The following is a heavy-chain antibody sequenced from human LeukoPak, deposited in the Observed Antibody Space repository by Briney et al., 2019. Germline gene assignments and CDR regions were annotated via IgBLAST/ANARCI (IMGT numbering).Heavy chain of an antibody. D-gene: IGHD3-22*01. CDR3: ARDLGQYYDTSDNWFDP. Sequence: GGSLRLSCAASGFTFSSYGMHWVRQAPGRGLEWVAFLRYDGSNKYYADSVKGRFTISRDNSKNTLYLQMNSLRAEDTAVYYCARDLGQYYDTSDNWFDPWGQGTLVTVSS. J-gene: IGHJ5*02. CDR1: GFTFSSYG. CDR2: LRYDGSNK. V-gene: IGHV3-30*02.